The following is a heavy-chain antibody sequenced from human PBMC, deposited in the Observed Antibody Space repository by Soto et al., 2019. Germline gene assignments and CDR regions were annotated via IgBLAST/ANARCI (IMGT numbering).Heavy chain of an antibody. Sequence: SEDPSLTCAVYGGSFSGYYWSWIRQPPGKGLEWIGEINHSGSTNYNPSLKSRATISVDTSKNQFSLKLSSVTAADTAVYYCARGKTGTTSSGPFDYWGQGTLVTVS. CDR3: ARGKTGTTSSGPFDY. V-gene: IGHV4-34*01. D-gene: IGHD1-7*01. CDR2: INHSGST. CDR1: GGSFSGYY. J-gene: IGHJ4*02.